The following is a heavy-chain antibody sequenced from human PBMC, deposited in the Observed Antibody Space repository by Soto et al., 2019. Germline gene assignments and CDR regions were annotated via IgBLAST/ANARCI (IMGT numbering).Heavy chain of an antibody. V-gene: IGHV3-72*01. CDR2: SRDKPQGYST. Sequence: GGCLRLSCEGSGFTLSDHYIDWVRQAPGKGLEWVGRSRDKPQGYSTAYAASVKGRFTTSRDESKNSAYLQMNSLKTEDTAVYYCVRATYFSDSSGYTRCLDYWGQGTLVTVSS. J-gene: IGHJ4*02. CDR1: GFTLSDHY. D-gene: IGHD3-22*01. CDR3: VRATYFSDSSGYTRCLDY.